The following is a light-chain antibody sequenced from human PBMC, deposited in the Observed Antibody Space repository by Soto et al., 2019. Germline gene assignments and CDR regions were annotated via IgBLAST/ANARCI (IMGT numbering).Light chain of an antibody. Sequence: DIQMTQPPSTLSGSVGDRVTITCRASQTISSWLAWYQQKPGKAPNLLIYKASSLESGVPSRFSGSGSGTEFTLTISSLQPDDFATYYCQQYNSYSITFGQGTRLEIK. V-gene: IGKV1-5*03. J-gene: IGKJ5*01. CDR2: KAS. CDR3: QQYNSYSIT. CDR1: QTISSW.